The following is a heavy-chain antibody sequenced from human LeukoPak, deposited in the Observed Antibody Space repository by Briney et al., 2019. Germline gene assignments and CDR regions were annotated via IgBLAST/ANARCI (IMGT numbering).Heavy chain of an antibody. D-gene: IGHD6-19*01. CDR2: ISSTDAGT. V-gene: IGHV3-23*01. CDR1: GFSLSSYA. J-gene: IGHJ4*02. Sequence: GGSLRLSCAASGFSLSSYAMSWVRQAPGKGLEWVSAISSTDAGTYHADSVRGRFTISRDSSKNTLYLQMNSLRAEDAAVYYCAKGGYSSGWYPDYWGQGTLVTVSS. CDR3: AKGGYSSGWYPDY.